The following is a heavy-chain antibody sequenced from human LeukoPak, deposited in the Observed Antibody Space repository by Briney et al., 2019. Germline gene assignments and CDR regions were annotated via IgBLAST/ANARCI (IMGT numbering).Heavy chain of an antibody. CDR2: ISYDGSNK. Sequence: GGSLRLSCAASGFTFSSYAMHWVRQAPGKGLEWVAVISYDGSNKYYADSVKGRFTISRDNSKNTLYLQMSSLRAEDTAVYYCARRSYDSSGYNYWGQGTLVTVSS. J-gene: IGHJ4*02. CDR1: GFTFSSYA. V-gene: IGHV3-30*15. D-gene: IGHD3-22*01. CDR3: ARRSYDSSGYNY.